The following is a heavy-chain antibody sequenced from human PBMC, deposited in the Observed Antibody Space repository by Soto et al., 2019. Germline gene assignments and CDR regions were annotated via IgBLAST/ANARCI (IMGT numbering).Heavy chain of an antibody. V-gene: IGHV4-59*01. CDR2: IYYSGST. J-gene: IGHJ4*02. D-gene: IGHD3-3*01. CDR1: GDSIDNYC. CDR3: ARSGRFLELLFYLDS. Sequence: SETLSLTCTVSGDSIDNYCWSWIRQSPGKGLEWIGYIYYSGSTTYNPSLKSRVTISVDRAKNQFSLRLRSVTAADTAVYYCARSGRFLELLFYLDSWGQGALVTVSS.